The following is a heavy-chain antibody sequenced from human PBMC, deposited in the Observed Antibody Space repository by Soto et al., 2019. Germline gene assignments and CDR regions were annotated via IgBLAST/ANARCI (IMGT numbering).Heavy chain of an antibody. V-gene: IGHV4-59*08. CDR1: GGSISSYY. D-gene: IGHD2-15*01. Sequence: QVQLQESGPGLVKPSETLSLTCTVSGGSISSYYWSWIRQPPGKGLEWIGYIYYSGSTNYTPSLKRRVTISVDTSKTQFSLKLSSVTAAATAVYYCARRYGGTFDYWGQGTLVTVSS. J-gene: IGHJ4*02. CDR2: IYYSGST. CDR3: ARRYGGTFDY.